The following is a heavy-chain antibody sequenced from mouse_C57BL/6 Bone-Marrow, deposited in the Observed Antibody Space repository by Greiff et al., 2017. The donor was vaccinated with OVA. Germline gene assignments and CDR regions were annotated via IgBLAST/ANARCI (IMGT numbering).Heavy chain of an antibody. CDR3: ARYGSNYAMDY. Sequence: EVNLVESGGGLVQPGGSLSLSCAASGFTFTDYYMSWVRQPPGKALEWLGFIRNKANGYTTEYSASVKGRFTISRDNSQSILYLQMNALRAEDSATYYCARYGSNYAMDYWGQGTSVTVSS. D-gene: IGHD5-1*01. V-gene: IGHV7-3*01. J-gene: IGHJ4*01. CDR2: IRNKANGYTT. CDR1: GFTFTDYY.